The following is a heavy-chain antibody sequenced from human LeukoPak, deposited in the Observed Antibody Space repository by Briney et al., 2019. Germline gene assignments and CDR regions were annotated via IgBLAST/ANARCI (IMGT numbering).Heavy chain of an antibody. CDR3: AKAGGT. CDR1: GFTFDDYA. D-gene: IGHD3-16*01. CDR2: ISWNSGSI. Sequence: PGGSLRLSCAASGFTFDDYAMHWVRQAPGKGLEWVSGISWNSGSIGYADSVKGRFTISRDNAKNSLYLQMNSLRAEDTALYYCAKAGGTWGQGTLVTVSS. J-gene: IGHJ5*02. V-gene: IGHV3-9*01.